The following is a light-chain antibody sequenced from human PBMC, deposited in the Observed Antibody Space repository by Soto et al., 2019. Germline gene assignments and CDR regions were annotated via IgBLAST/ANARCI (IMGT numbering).Light chain of an antibody. CDR2: GAS. Sequence: EIVFTQCPATLSLSPGERATLSCRASQSVSSYLAGYQQKPGQAPRLLIYGASNRAAGIPDRFSGSGSGTDFPLTISRLEPEDFAVYYCQQYGSSGTFGQGTKVDI. V-gene: IGKV3-20*01. J-gene: IGKJ1*01. CDR3: QQYGSSGT. CDR1: QSVSSY.